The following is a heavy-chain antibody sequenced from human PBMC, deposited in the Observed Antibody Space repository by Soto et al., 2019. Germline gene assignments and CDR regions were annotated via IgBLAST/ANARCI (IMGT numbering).Heavy chain of an antibody. CDR3: AKGRASIRGTWFDP. J-gene: IGHJ5*02. CDR2: LSGSGVST. D-gene: IGHD3-10*01. V-gene: IGHV3-23*01. CDR1: GFTFSSYA. Sequence: GGSLRLSGAASGFTFSSYAMSWVRQAPGKGLEWVSALSGSGVSTYYADSVKGRFTISRDNSKNTLYLQMNSLRAEDTAVYYCAKGRASIRGTWFDPWGQGTLVTVSS.